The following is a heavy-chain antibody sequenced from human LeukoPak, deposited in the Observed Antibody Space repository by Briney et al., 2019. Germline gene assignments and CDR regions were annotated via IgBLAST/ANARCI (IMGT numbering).Heavy chain of an antibody. CDR2: TYYRSKWYT. CDR1: GDSVSSLNGA. CDR3: ARDVGNSGWYTFDY. J-gene: IGHJ4*02. D-gene: IGHD6-19*01. Sequence: SQTLSLTCAISGDSVSSLNGAWNWIRQSPSRGLEWLGRTYYRSKWYTDYAAPMKGRISINADTSKNQFSLQLNSVTPEDTAVYYCARDVGNSGWYTFDYWGQGTLVTVSS. V-gene: IGHV6-1*01.